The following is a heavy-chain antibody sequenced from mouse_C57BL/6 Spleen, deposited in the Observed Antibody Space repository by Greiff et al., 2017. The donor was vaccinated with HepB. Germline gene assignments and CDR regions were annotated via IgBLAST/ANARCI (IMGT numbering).Heavy chain of an antibody. J-gene: IGHJ4*01. Sequence: VQLQQPGAELVKPGASVKMSCKASGYTFTSYWITWVKQRPGQGLEWIGDIYPGSGSTNYNEKFKSKATLTVDTSSSTAYMQLSSLTSEDSAVYYCARERDDYDWYYAMDYWGQGTSVTVSS. CDR2: IYPGSGST. D-gene: IGHD2-4*01. CDR1: GYTFTSYW. V-gene: IGHV1-55*01. CDR3: ARERDDYDWYYAMDY.